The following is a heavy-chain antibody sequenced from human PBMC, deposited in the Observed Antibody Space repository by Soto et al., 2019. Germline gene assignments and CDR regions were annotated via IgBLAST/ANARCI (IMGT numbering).Heavy chain of an antibody. CDR2: IKQDGSEK. J-gene: IGHJ4*02. D-gene: IGHD6-6*01. CDR1: GFTFSSYW. CDR3: ARAPEYSSSLYYFDY. Sequence: GGSLRLSCAASGFTFSSYWMSWVRQAPGKGLEWVANIKQDGSEKYYVDSVKGRFTISRDNAKNSLYLQMNSLRAEDTAVYYCARAPEYSSSLYYFDYWGQGTLVTVSS. V-gene: IGHV3-7*01.